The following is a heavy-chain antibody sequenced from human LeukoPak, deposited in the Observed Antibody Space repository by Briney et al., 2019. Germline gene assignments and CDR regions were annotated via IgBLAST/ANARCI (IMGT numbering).Heavy chain of an antibody. D-gene: IGHD3-16*01. CDR2: IHYSGIT. CDR1: GGSITSSGYY. CDR3: ASRPFLWGFAY. V-gene: IGHV4-39*01. J-gene: IGHJ4*02. Sequence: SETLSLTCTVSGGSITSSGYYWGWIRQPPGKGLEWIASIHYSGITYYNPSLKSRVTISVDTSKNQFSLNLSSVTAADTAVYYCASRPFLWGFAYWGQGTLVTVSS.